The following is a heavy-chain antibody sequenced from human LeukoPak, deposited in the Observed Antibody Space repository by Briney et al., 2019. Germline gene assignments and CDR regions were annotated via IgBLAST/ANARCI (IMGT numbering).Heavy chain of an antibody. D-gene: IGHD3-3*01. CDR1: GGSISSYY. V-gene: IGHV4-59*01. CDR3: ARGASLEWLLYSSLHYFDY. CDR2: IYYSGST. Sequence: SETLSLTCTVSGGSISSYYWSWIRQPPGEELEWIGYIYYSGSTNYNPSLKSRVTISVDTSKNQFSLKLSSVTAADTAVYYCARGASLEWLLYSSLHYFDYWGQGTLVTVSS. J-gene: IGHJ4*02.